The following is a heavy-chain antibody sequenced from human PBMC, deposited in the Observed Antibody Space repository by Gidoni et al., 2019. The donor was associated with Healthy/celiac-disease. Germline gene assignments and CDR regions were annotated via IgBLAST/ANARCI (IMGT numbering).Heavy chain of an antibody. CDR3: AKSYDILTIAPYYMDV. CDR1: GFTFSSYA. Sequence: EVQLVESGGGLVQPGGSLRLPCAASGFTFSSYAMSWVRQAPGKGLEWVSAISGSGGSTYYADSVKGRFTISRDNSKNTLYLQMNSLRAEDTAVYYCAKSYDILTIAPYYMDVWGKGTTVTVSS. J-gene: IGHJ6*03. D-gene: IGHD3-9*01. CDR2: ISGSGGST. V-gene: IGHV3-23*04.